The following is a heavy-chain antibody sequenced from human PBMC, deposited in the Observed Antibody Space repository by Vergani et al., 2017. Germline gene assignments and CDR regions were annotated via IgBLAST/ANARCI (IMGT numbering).Heavy chain of an antibody. D-gene: IGHD6-13*01. V-gene: IGHV2-5*01. J-gene: IGHJ5*02. CDR1: GFSLSTSGVG. Sequence: QITLKESGPTLVKPTQTLTLTCTFSGFSLSTSGVGVGWIRQPPGKALEWLALIHLNDDKRYIPSLKSRLTITKDTSKNQVVLTMTDMDPVDTATYYGAXRRYSSSWYISFDPWGQGTLVTVSS. CDR2: IHLNDDK. CDR3: AXRRYSSSWYISFDP.